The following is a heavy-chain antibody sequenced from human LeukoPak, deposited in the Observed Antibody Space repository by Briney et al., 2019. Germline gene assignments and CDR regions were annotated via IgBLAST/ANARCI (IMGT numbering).Heavy chain of an antibody. V-gene: IGHV1-8*01. CDR3: ARVTSWDPHGMDV. J-gene: IGHJ6*02. CDR2: MNPNSGNT. Sequence: MNPNSGNTGYAQKFQGRVTMTRNTSISTAYMELSSLRSEDTAVYYCARVTSWDPHGMDVWGQGTTVTVSS. D-gene: IGHD1-26*01.